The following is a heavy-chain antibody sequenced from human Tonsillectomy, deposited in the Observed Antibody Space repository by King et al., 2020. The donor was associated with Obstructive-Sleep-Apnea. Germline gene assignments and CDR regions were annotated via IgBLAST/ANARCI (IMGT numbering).Heavy chain of an antibody. D-gene: IGHD4-17*01. CDR3: AREGTVTGEDAFDI. Sequence: VQLVESGGGLVQPGGSLRLSCAASGFTFSSYWMTWVRQAPGKGLEWVTNIKQDGSEKYYLDSVKGRFTISRDNAKNSLYLQMNSLRAEDTAVYYCAREGTVTGEDAFDIWGQGTMVTVSS. J-gene: IGHJ3*02. V-gene: IGHV3-7*01. CDR2: IKQDGSEK. CDR1: GFTFSSYW.